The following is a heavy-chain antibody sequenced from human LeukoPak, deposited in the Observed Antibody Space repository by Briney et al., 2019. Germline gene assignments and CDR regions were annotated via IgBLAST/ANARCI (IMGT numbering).Heavy chain of an antibody. CDR3: AREGDNYGNWFDP. CDR1: GGSTSSSSYY. D-gene: IGHD5-18*01. J-gene: IGHJ5*02. CDR2: IYYSGST. V-gene: IGHV4-61*01. Sequence: ASETLSLTCTVSGGSTSSSSYYWGWIRQPPGKGLEWIGYIYYSGSTNYNPSLKSRVTISLHTSKNQFSLKLSSVTTADTAVHYCAREGDNYGNWFDPWGQGTLVTVSS.